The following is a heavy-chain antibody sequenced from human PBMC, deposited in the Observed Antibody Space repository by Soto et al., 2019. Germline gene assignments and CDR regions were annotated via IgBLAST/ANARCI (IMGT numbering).Heavy chain of an antibody. D-gene: IGHD3-22*01. CDR2: IYWDDDK. CDR1: GFSLSTSGVG. Sequence: QITLKESGPTLVKPTQTLTLTCTFSGFSLSTSGVGVGWIRQPPGKALELLALIYWDDDKRYSPSLKSRLTSTKDTSKNQVVLTMTNMDPVDTATYYCAHRGLDSSGYYVLDYWGQGTLVTVSS. CDR3: AHRGLDSSGYYVLDY. J-gene: IGHJ4*02. V-gene: IGHV2-5*02.